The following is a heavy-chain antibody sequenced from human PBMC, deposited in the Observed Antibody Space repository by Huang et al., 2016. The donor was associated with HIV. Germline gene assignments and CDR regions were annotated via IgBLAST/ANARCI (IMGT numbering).Heavy chain of an antibody. CDR1: GGSFSGYY. J-gene: IGHJ6*03. CDR3: ARGQGGYYYYYMDV. CDR2: INHSSST. Sequence: QVQLQQWGAGLLRPSETLSLTCAVYGGSFSGYYGTWIRQPQGKGLEWIGEINHSSSTNYNPSLKSRVTISVDTSRNQFSLTLTSVTAADTAVYYCARGQGGYYYYYMDVWGKGTTVTVSS. V-gene: IGHV4-34*01.